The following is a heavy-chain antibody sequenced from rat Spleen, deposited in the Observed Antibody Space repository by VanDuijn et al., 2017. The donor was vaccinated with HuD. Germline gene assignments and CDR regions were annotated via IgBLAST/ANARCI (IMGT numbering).Heavy chain of an antibody. CDR3: ARRHYGYTDYFDY. D-gene: IGHD1-9*01. J-gene: IGHJ2*01. Sequence: EVQLVESDGGLVQPGRSLKLSCAASGFTFSDYYMAWVRQAPTKGLEWVATIGFDGSSTYYRDSVKGRFTISRGNAKSTLSLQMDSLRSEDTATYYCARRHYGYTDYFDYWGQGVMVTVSS. CDR1: GFTFSDYY. V-gene: IGHV5-29*01. CDR2: IGFDGSST.